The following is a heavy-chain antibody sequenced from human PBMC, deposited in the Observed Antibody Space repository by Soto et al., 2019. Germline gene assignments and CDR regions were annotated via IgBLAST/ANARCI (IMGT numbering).Heavy chain of an antibody. D-gene: IGHD4-17*01. V-gene: IGHV3-23*01. CDR3: AKDDDYVDAFDI. Sequence: GGSLRLSCAASGFTFSSYAMSGVRQAPGKGLEWVSAISGSGGSTYYADSVKGRFTISRDNSKNTLYLQMNSLRAEDTAVYYCAKDDDYVDAFDIWGQGTMVTVSS. J-gene: IGHJ3*02. CDR1: GFTFSSYA. CDR2: ISGSGGST.